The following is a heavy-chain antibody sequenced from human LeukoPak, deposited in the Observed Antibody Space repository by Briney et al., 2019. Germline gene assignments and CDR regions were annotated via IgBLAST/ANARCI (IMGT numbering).Heavy chain of an antibody. Sequence: SQTLSLTCTVSGGSISSGGYYWSWIRQHPGKGLEWIGYIYYGGSTYYNPSLKSRVTISVDTSKNQFSLKLSSVTAADTAVYYCARVRYYDSSGYIDYWGQGTLVTVSS. D-gene: IGHD3-22*01. J-gene: IGHJ4*02. CDR3: ARVRYYDSSGYIDY. CDR1: GGSISSGGYY. CDR2: IYYGGST. V-gene: IGHV4-31*03.